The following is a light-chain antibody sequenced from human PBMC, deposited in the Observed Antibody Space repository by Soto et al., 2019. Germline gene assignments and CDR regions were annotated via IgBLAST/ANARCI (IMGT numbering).Light chain of an antibody. V-gene: IGKV3-20*01. CDR3: QQYGSSPWA. CDR1: QSVSSSF. J-gene: IGKJ1*01. Sequence: EIVLTQSPGTLSLSPGERATLSCRASQSVSSSFLAWYQQKPGQAPRLLIYGASIRATGIPDRFSGSGSGTDFTLTISRVEPDDFAVYYCQQYGSSPWAFGQRTKVEIK. CDR2: GAS.